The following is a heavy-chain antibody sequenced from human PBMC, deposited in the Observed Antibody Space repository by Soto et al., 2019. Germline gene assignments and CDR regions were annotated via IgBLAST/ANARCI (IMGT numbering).Heavy chain of an antibody. D-gene: IGHD6-13*01. V-gene: IGHV3-15*07. CDR2: IKSKNDGETT. Sequence: VQLVESGGGSVEPGGSLRLSCATAGFTFANAWMNWIRQAPGMGLEWVGRIKSKNDGETTDYAAAVKGRFTISRDDAERTVYLEMASLKSEDTAVYYCASPKRWATAARGYWGQGALVTVSS. CDR1: GFTFANAW. J-gene: IGHJ4*02. CDR3: ASPKRWATAARGY.